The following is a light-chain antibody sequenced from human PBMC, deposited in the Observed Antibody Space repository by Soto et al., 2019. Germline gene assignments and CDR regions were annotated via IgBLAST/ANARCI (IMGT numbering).Light chain of an antibody. V-gene: IGKV3-11*01. CDR1: QSVSSY. Sequence: EIVLTQSPATLSLSPGERATLSCRASQSVSSYLAWYQQKPGQAPRLLIYDASNRATGIPARFSGSGSGTDFTLTISSREPGDFAVYYCQQRSNWGFTFGPGTKVDI. J-gene: IGKJ3*01. CDR3: QQRSNWGFT. CDR2: DAS.